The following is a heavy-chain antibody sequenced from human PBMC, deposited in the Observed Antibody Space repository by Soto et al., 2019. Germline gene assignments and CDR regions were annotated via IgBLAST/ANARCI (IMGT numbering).Heavy chain of an antibody. CDR2: IYHSGST. CDR1: GGSISSSNW. J-gene: IGHJ6*02. D-gene: IGHD1-1*01. Sequence: QVQLQESGPGLVKPSGTLSLTCAVSGGSISSSNWWSWVRHPPGRGLEWIGEIYHSGSTNYNPSLKSRVTISVDKSKNQFSLKMSSVTAADTAVYYCARAGGYNGYYYYGMDVWGQGTTVTVSS. V-gene: IGHV4-4*02. CDR3: ARAGGYNGYYYYGMDV.